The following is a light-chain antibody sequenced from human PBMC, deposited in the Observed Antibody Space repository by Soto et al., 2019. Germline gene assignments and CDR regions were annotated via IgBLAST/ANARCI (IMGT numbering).Light chain of an antibody. Sequence: DVQMTQAPSSLSASVGDRVTITCRASQGISNYLAWYQQKPGKVPKLLIYAASILQSGVPSRFSCSGSGTDFTLTISSLQPEDVATYYWQKYNSAPRTFGGGTKLETK. CDR2: AAS. CDR3: QKYNSAPRT. CDR1: QGISNY. J-gene: IGKJ4*01. V-gene: IGKV1-27*01.